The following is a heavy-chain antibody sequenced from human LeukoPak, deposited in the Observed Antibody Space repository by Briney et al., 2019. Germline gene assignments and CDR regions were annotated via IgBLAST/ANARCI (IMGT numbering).Heavy chain of an antibody. CDR3: AGGIVGATIYFDY. CDR2: IYHSGRT. Sequence: SETLSLTCTVSGYSISSGYYWGWIRQPPGKGLEWIGIIYHSGRTNYNPSLKSRVTISVDTTKNQFSLKLSSVTAADTAVYYCAGGIVGATIYFDYWGQGTLVTVSS. V-gene: IGHV4-38-2*02. CDR1: GYSISSGYY. J-gene: IGHJ4*02. D-gene: IGHD1-26*01.